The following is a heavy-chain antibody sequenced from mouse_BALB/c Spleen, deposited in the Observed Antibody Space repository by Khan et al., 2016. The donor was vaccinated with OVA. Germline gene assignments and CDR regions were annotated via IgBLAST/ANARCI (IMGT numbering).Heavy chain of an antibody. CDR1: GYSITSDYA. D-gene: IGHD2-3*01. J-gene: IGHJ4*01. CDR2: ISSSGST. Sequence: QLEESGPGLVKPSQSLSLTCTVTGYSITSDYAWNLIRQFPGNKLEWMGYISSSGSTNYNPALKSRISITRDTSKNQFFLQLNSVTTEDTATYYCARDGSRYNYAMDYWGQGTSVTVSS. CDR3: ARDGSRYNYAMDY. V-gene: IGHV3-2*02.